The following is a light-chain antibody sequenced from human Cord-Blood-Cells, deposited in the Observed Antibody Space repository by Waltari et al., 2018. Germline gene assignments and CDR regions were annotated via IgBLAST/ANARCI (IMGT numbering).Light chain of an antibody. V-gene: IGKV3-11*01. CDR1: QSVSSY. CDR3: QQRSNWPPKLT. Sequence: EIVLTQSPATLSLSPGERATLSCRASQSVSSYLAWYQQKPGQAPRLRIDDASNRATGIPARFSGSGSGTDFTLTISSLEPEDFAVYYCQQRSNWPPKLTFGGGTKVEIK. J-gene: IGKJ4*01. CDR2: DAS.